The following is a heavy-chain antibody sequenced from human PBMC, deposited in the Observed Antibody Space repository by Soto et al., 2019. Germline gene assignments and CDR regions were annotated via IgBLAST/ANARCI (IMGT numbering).Heavy chain of an antibody. V-gene: IGHV4-59*01. Sequence: SETLSLTCTVSGGSISSYYWSWIRQPPGKGLEWIGYIYYSGSTNYNPSLKSRVTISVDTSKNQFSLKLSSVTAADTAVYYCARSLGIAVAGRGRPYYYVMDVWGQGTTVTVSS. CDR3: ARSLGIAVAGRGRPYYYVMDV. D-gene: IGHD6-19*01. J-gene: IGHJ6*02. CDR2: IYYSGST. CDR1: GGSISSYY.